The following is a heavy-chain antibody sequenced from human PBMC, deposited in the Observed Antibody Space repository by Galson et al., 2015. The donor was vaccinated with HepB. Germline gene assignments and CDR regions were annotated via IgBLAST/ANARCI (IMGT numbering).Heavy chain of an antibody. D-gene: IGHD3-22*01. CDR1: GFTFSSYA. CDR2: ISGSGGST. J-gene: IGHJ5*02. Sequence: SLRLSCAASGFTFSSYAMSWIRQAPGKGLEWVSAISGSGGSTYYADSVKGRFTISRDNSKNTLYLQMNSLRAEDTAVYYCARDPYYYDSSGYRNWLDPWGQGTLVTVSS. V-gene: IGHV3-23*01. CDR3: ARDPYYYDSSGYRNWLDP.